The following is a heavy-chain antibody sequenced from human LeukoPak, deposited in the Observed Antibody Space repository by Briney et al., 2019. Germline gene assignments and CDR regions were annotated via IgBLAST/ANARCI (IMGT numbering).Heavy chain of an antibody. V-gene: IGHV1-46*01. Sequence: GASVKVSCKASGYTFTNYYIHWVRQAPGQGLEWMGMINPSGGSTTYAQKFQGRVTMTRDTSTSTVYMELSILRSEDTAVYYCAREGTFSSPRNWFDPWGQGTLVTVSS. CDR1: GYTFTNYY. CDR2: INPSGGST. CDR3: AREGTFSSPRNWFDP. J-gene: IGHJ5*02. D-gene: IGHD6-13*01.